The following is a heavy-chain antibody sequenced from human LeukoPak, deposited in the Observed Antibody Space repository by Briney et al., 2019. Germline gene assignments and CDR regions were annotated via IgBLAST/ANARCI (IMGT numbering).Heavy chain of an antibody. Sequence: GGSLRLSCEASGFTFSSYGMHWVRQAPGKGLEWVAVISYDGSNKYYADSVKGRFTISRDNSKNTLYLQMNSLRAEDTAVYYCAKAPGITMVPPYIDYWGQGTLVTVSS. J-gene: IGHJ4*02. D-gene: IGHD3-10*01. V-gene: IGHV3-30*18. CDR3: AKAPGITMVPPYIDY. CDR2: ISYDGSNK. CDR1: GFTFSSYG.